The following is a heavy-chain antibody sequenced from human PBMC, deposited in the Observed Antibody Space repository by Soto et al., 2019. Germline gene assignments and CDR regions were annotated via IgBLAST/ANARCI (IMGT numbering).Heavy chain of an antibody. Sequence: QVQLQESGPGLVKPSETLSLTCTVSGGSISSYYWSWIRQPAGKGLEWIGRIYTSGSTNYNPSLKSRVTMSVDTSKNQFSLKLSSVTAAYTAVYYCARGVGYCSGGSCYGHYGMDVWGQGTTVTVSS. CDR1: GGSISSYY. J-gene: IGHJ6*02. V-gene: IGHV4-4*07. CDR3: ARGVGYCSGGSCYGHYGMDV. CDR2: IYTSGST. D-gene: IGHD2-15*01.